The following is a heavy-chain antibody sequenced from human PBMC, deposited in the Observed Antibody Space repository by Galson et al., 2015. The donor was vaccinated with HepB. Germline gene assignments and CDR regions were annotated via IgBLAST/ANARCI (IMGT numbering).Heavy chain of an antibody. J-gene: IGHJ3*02. Sequence: LSLTCAVSGVSISGGQYYWGWIRQSPTKGLDWIGSIYFGGRTYFSPSFQSRVAMSVDTSKNRLSLTLRSVTAADTAVYYCARPLVLNGRFTPGVGPFHIWGHGTMATVSA. CDR1: GVSISGGQYY. CDR3: ARPLVLNGRFTPGVGPFHI. CDR2: IYFGGRT. V-gene: IGHV4-39*01. D-gene: IGHD2-8*01.